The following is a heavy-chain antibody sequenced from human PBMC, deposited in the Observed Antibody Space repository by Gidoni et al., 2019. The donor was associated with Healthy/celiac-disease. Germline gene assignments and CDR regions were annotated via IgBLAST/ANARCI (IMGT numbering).Heavy chain of an antibody. V-gene: IGHV1-24*01. CDR1: GYTLTELS. CDR3: ATGRYCSSTSCYRVDY. D-gene: IGHD2-2*02. J-gene: IGHJ4*02. Sequence: QVQLVQPGAEVKKPGASVKVSCKVSGYTLTELSMHWVRQAPGKGLEWMGGFDPEDGETIYAQKFQGRVTMTEDTSTDTAYMELSSLRSEDTAVYYCATGRYCSSTSCYRVDYWGQGTLVTVSS. CDR2: FDPEDGET.